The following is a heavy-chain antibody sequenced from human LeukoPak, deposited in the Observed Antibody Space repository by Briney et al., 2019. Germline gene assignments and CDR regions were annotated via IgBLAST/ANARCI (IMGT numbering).Heavy chain of an antibody. V-gene: IGHV3-33*05. CDR1: GFTFNTYG. CDR2: ISYDGDNT. D-gene: IGHD2-21*02. Sequence: PGKSLRLSCAASGFTFNTYGMHWVRQAPGKGLEWVSVISYDGDNTYYADSVKGRFTISRDNSKNTVYLQMNRLRAEDTAVYYCARGSHIVVVTALDYWGQGTLVTVSS. CDR3: ARGSHIVVVTALDY. J-gene: IGHJ4*02.